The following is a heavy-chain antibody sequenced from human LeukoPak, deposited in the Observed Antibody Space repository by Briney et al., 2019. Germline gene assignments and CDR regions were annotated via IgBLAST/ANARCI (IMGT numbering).Heavy chain of an antibody. CDR2: IYHSGST. CDR1: GYSISSGYY. J-gene: IGHJ3*02. V-gene: IGHV4-38-2*02. Sequence: SETLSLTCTVSGYSISSGYYWGWIRQPPGKGLEWIGSIYHSGSTYYNPSLKSRVTISVDTSKNQFSLKLSSVTAADTAVYYCARGPGAAAGTELAIWGQGTMVTVSS. D-gene: IGHD6-13*01. CDR3: ARGPGAAAGTELAI.